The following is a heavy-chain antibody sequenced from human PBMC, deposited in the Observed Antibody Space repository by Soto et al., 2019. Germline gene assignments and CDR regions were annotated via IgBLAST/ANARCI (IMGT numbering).Heavy chain of an antibody. CDR3: ARHDGTIDY. V-gene: IGHV4-59*08. CDR1: GCSIISYY. CDR2: IYYSGST. Sequence: SLTCNVSGCSIISYYWSWIRQPPGKGLEWIGYIYYSGSTNYNPSLKSRVTISVDTSKNQFSLKLSSVTAADTAVYYCARHDGTIDYWGQGTLVTVSS. J-gene: IGHJ4*02.